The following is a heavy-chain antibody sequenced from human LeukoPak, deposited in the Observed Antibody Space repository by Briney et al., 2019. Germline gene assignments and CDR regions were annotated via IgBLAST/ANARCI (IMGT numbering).Heavy chain of an antibody. Sequence: PGGSLRLSCAASGFTVSSSYMNWVRQAPGKGLEWVSVIYSGGSTYYADSVKGRFTISRDNSKNTLYLQMNSLRAEDTAVYYCARGFVHAFDIWGQGTMVTVSS. CDR1: GFTVSSSY. CDR2: IYSGGST. D-gene: IGHD6-6*01. CDR3: ARGFVHAFDI. J-gene: IGHJ3*02. V-gene: IGHV3-66*01.